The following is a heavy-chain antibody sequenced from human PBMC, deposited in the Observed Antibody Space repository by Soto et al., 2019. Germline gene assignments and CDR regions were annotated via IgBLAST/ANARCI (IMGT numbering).Heavy chain of an antibody. CDR3: SSRVTDAPT. Sequence: QVQLQESGPGLVKPSGTLSLTCAVSGASISSGWWTWVRQPPGKGLEWIGETLYSGRTNYNSSLNSRVTISIDKSKKQFSLNLISVTAADTAVYYCSSRVTDAPTWGQGTLVTVSS. J-gene: IGHJ5*02. CDR2: TLYSGRT. V-gene: IGHV4-4*02. D-gene: IGHD3-10*01. CDR1: GASISSGW.